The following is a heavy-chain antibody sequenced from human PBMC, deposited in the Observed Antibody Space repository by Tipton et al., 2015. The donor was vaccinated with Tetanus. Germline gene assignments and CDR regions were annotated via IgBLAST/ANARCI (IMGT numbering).Heavy chain of an antibody. CDR2: IYTSGST. CDR3: ARDFSSSRSYWYFDL. Sequence: TLSLTCTVSGGSISSYYWSWIRQPAGKGLEWIGRIYTSGSTNYNPSLKSRVTMSVDTPKNQFSLKLSSVTAADTAVYYCARDFSSSRSYWYFDLWGRGTLVTVSS. J-gene: IGHJ2*01. V-gene: IGHV4-4*07. D-gene: IGHD6-13*01. CDR1: GGSISSYY.